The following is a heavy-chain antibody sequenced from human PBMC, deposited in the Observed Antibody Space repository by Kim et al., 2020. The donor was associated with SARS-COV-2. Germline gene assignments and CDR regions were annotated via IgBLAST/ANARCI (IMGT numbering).Heavy chain of an antibody. V-gene: IGHV3-74*01. D-gene: IGHD3-3*01. J-gene: IGHJ4*02. CDR3: VRGAEEWPGIDY. CDR1: EFTFSNYW. Sequence: GGSLRLSCTASEFTFSNYWMHWVRQVPGKGLVWVSRITDDGKYTDYADSVRGRFTISRDNARNTLYLQMNNLRAEDTAVYHCVRGAEEWPGIDYWGQGTRVTLSS. CDR2: ITDDGKYT.